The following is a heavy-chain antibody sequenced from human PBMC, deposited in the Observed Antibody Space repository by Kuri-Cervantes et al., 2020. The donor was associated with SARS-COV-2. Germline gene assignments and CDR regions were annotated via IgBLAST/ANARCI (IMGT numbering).Heavy chain of an antibody. J-gene: IGHJ4*02. CDR2: ISGYNGDT. CDR1: GYTFTSYG. V-gene: IGHV1-18*01. Sequence: ASVKVSCKASGYTFTSYGISWVRQAPGQGLEWMGWISGYNGDTEYAQILQGRVTMTTDTSTNTAYMELRSLTSDNTAVYYCATHDSRGYYYDYWGQGTLVTVSS. D-gene: IGHD3-22*01. CDR3: ATHDSRGYYYDY.